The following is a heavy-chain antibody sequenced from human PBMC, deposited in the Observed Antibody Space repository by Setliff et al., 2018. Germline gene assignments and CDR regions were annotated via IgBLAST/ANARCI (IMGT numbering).Heavy chain of an antibody. Sequence: SETLSLTCTVSGGSISSSSYYWGWIRQPPGKGLEWIGSIYYSGSTYYNPSLKSRVSISVDTSKNQFSLKLSSVTAADTAVYYCARRETYYNFWSGYYAYWGQGTLVTSPQ. D-gene: IGHD3-3*01. CDR1: GGSISSSSYY. CDR3: ARRETYYNFWSGYYAY. CDR2: IYYSGST. J-gene: IGHJ4*02. V-gene: IGHV4-39*07.